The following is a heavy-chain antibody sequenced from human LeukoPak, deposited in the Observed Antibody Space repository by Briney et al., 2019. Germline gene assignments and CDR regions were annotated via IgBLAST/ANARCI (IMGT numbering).Heavy chain of an antibody. CDR2: IRYDGSNK. Sequence: PGGSLRLSCAASGFTVSSNYMSWVRQAPGKGLEWVAFIRYDGSNKYYADSVKGRFTISRDNSKNTLYLQMNSLRAEDTAVYYCAKDETTYYYDSSGSDYWGQGTLVTVSS. J-gene: IGHJ4*02. CDR1: GFTVSSNY. CDR3: AKDETTYYYDSSGSDY. V-gene: IGHV3-30*02. D-gene: IGHD3-22*01.